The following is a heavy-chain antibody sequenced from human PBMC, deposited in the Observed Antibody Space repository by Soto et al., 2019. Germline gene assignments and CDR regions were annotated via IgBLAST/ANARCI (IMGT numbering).Heavy chain of an antibody. J-gene: IGHJ5*02. Sequence: QITLKESGPTLVRPKQTLTLTCTLSGFSLNTGGAGVGWIRQPPGKALEWLALIYWNDDERYSPSLKSKLTITKDASKNQVVLTMTNMDPVDTATYYCAHRGYGDYPRDNWFDPWGQGTLVTVSS. CDR3: AHRGYGDYPRDNWFDP. D-gene: IGHD4-17*01. CDR1: GFSLNTGGAG. CDR2: IYWNDDE. V-gene: IGHV2-5*01.